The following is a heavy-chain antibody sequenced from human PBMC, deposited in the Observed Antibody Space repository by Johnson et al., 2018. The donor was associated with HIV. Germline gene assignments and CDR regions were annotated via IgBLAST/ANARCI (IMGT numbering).Heavy chain of an antibody. J-gene: IGHJ3*02. Sequence: VQLVESGGGVVQPGRSLRLSCAASGFTFSSYAMHWVRQTPGKGLEWVSGISWNSGSIDYADSVKGRFTISRDNAKNSLYMQMNSLRAEDTALYYCAKDMMGAYYGYFDEAAFDTWGQGTMVTVSS. CDR2: ISWNSGSI. D-gene: IGHD4-17*01. V-gene: IGHV3-9*01. CDR3: AKDMMGAYYGYFDEAAFDT. CDR1: GFTFSSYA.